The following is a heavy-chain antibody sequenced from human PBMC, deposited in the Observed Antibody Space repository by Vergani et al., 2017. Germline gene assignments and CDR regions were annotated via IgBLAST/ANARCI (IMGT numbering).Heavy chain of an antibody. Sequence: QVQLVESGGGVVQPGRSLRLSCAASGFTFSSYAMHWVRQAPGKGLELVAVISYYGSNKYYADSVKGRFTISRDNSTNTLYLQMNSLRAEETAVYYCARDSAYDFWSGYSPNPDYWGQGTLVTVSS. CDR1: GFTFSSYA. CDR3: ARDSAYDFWSGYSPNPDY. J-gene: IGHJ4*02. D-gene: IGHD3-3*01. CDR2: ISYYGSNK. V-gene: IGHV3-30-3*01.